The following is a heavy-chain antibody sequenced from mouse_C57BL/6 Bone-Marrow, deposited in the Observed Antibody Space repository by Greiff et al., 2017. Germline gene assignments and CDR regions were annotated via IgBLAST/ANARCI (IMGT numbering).Heavy chain of an antibody. D-gene: IGHD2-5*01. J-gene: IGHJ3*01. CDR3: TTSYYSNPCFAY. CDR2: IDPENGDT. Sequence: VQLKESGAELVRPGASVKLSCTASGFNIKDDYMHWVKQRPEQGLEWIGWIDPENGDTEYASKFQGKATITADTSSNTAYLQLSSLTSEDTAVYYCTTSYYSNPCFAYWGQGTLVTVSA. V-gene: IGHV14-4*01. CDR1: GFNIKDDY.